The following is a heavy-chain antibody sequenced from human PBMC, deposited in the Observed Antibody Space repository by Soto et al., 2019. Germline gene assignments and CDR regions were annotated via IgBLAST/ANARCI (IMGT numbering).Heavy chain of an antibody. CDR2: ITPIIGIT. D-gene: IGHD3-16*01. Sequence: QLGQSGAEVRNPGSSVKVSCKASGGTFIEYTISWVRQAAGQGLECMGRITPIIGITNYARKFRGRVTITADKSTSTVYMELSSLRTEDTAVYFCARGGTLFDTWGQGTLVTVSS. CDR3: ARGGTLFDT. V-gene: IGHV1-69*02. J-gene: IGHJ5*02. CDR1: GGTFIEYT.